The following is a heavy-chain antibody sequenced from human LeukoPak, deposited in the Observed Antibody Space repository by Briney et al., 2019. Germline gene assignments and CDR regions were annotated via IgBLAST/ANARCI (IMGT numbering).Heavy chain of an antibody. D-gene: IGHD6-6*01. CDR1: GFTFSNYD. Sequence: GGSLRLSCAASGFTFSNYDMGWVRQAPGEGLEWVSTISGSGTSTYYTDSVKGRFTISRDNPKNMLYLQMNSLRAEDTAVYYCAKWKYSNSGIDDYWGQGTLVTVSS. CDR2: ISGSGTST. J-gene: IGHJ4*02. V-gene: IGHV3-23*01. CDR3: AKWKYSNSGIDDY.